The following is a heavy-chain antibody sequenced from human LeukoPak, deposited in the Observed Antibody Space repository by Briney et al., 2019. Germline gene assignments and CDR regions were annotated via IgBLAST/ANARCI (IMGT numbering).Heavy chain of an antibody. Sequence: GWSLRLSCAASGFTFSTYAMHWVRQAPGKGLEWVTLISYDGGNKYYADSVKGRFTISRDNAKNSLYLQMNSLRAEDTAVYYCARGAYYYEDWGQGTLVTVSS. J-gene: IGHJ4*02. D-gene: IGHD3-22*01. CDR1: GFTFSTYA. CDR3: ARGAYYYED. CDR2: ISYDGGNK. V-gene: IGHV3-30-3*01.